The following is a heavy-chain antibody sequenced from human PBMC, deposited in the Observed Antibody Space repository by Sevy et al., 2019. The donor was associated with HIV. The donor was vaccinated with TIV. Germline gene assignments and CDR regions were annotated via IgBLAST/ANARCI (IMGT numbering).Heavy chain of an antibody. CDR2: IKPITDAGTT. Sequence: GRSLRLSCTASGFTFSNAWMTWVRQTPERGLEWVALIKPITDAGTTDYAAPVQGRFTISRDDSKNTVYLQLNSLKTEDTAVYYCTAGPVSFWGQGTLVTVSS. CDR3: TAGPVSF. CDR1: GFTFSNAW. J-gene: IGHJ4*02. D-gene: IGHD3-16*01. V-gene: IGHV3-15*01.